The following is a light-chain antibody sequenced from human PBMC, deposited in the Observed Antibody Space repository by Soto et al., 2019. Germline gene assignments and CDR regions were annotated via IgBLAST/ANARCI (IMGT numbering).Light chain of an antibody. CDR1: SSDVGGYNY. CDR3: SSYTSSSHVV. J-gene: IGLJ2*01. Sequence: QSALTQPASVSGSPGQSITFSCTGTSSDVGGYNYVSWYQQHPGQAPKLMIYDVSNRPSGVSNRFSGSKSGNTASLTISGLQAEDEADYYCSSYTSSSHVVFGGGTKLTVL. CDR2: DVS. V-gene: IGLV2-14*01.